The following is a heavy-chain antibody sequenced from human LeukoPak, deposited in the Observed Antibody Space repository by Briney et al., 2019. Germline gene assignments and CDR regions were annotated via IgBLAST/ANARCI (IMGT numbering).Heavy chain of an antibody. CDR1: GGSFSGYY. Sequence: SETLSLTCAVYGGSFSGYYWSWIRQPPGKGLEWIGEINHSGSTNYNPSLKSRVTISVDTSKNQSSLKLSSVTAADTAVYYCARRRYGYGPTRAFDYWGQGTLVTVSS. V-gene: IGHV4-34*01. CDR2: INHSGST. D-gene: IGHD5-18*01. J-gene: IGHJ4*02. CDR3: ARRRYGYGPTRAFDY.